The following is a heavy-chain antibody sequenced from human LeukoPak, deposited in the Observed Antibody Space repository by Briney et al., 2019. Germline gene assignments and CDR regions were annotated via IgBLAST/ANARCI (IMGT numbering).Heavy chain of an antibody. D-gene: IGHD6-13*01. Sequence: SETLSLTSTVSGGSISSYYWSWIRQPPGKGLEWIGYIYYSGSTNYNPSLKSRVTISVDTSKNQFSLKLSSVTAADTAVYYCARTGYSSSWYYWFDPWGQGTLVTVSS. CDR2: IYYSGST. V-gene: IGHV4-59*01. CDR1: GGSISSYY. CDR3: ARTGYSSSWYYWFDP. J-gene: IGHJ5*02.